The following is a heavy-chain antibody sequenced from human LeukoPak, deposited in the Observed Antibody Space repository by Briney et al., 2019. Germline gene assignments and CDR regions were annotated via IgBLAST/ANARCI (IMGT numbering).Heavy chain of an antibody. Sequence: GSLRLSCAASGFTFSGSAMHWVRQASGKGLGWVGRIRSKANSYATAYAASVKGRFTISRDDSKNTAYLQMNSLKTEDTAVYYCTRLHYDSSGYPIWGQGTLVTVSS. D-gene: IGHD3-22*01. CDR1: GFTFSGSA. J-gene: IGHJ4*02. CDR3: TRLHYDSSGYPI. CDR2: IRSKANSYAT. V-gene: IGHV3-73*01.